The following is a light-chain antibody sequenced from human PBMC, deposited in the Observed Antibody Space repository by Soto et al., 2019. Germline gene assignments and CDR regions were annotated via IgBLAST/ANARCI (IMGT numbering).Light chain of an antibody. CDR3: LHRNNWPNT. J-gene: IGKJ2*01. Sequence: EIVLTQSPATLSLSPGERATLSCRASQSVSSYLAWYQQKPGQAPRLLIYDASNRATRVPARFSGSGSGTDFTLSISSLEPEDVAVYYCLHRNNWPNTLGQGTKLEI. CDR2: DAS. CDR1: QSVSSY. V-gene: IGKV3-11*01.